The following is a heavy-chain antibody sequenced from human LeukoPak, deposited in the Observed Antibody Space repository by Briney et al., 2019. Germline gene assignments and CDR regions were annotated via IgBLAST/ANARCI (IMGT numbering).Heavy chain of an antibody. CDR1: GFSFDVHA. Sequence: GGSLRLSCAASGFSFDVHAMTWVRQAPGKGPEWVATIGGPAETFYADSVRGRFTISRDNSRYILYLQMNRLRAEDSALYYCAKDWTSHNGVYDCLDFWGQGTQVTVSS. V-gene: IGHV3-23*01. CDR3: AKDWTSHNGVYDCLDF. D-gene: IGHD3-16*01. CDR2: IGGPAET. J-gene: IGHJ4*02.